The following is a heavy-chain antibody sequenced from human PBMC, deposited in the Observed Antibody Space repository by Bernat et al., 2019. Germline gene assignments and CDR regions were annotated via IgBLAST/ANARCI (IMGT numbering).Heavy chain of an antibody. D-gene: IGHD3-3*01. CDR1: GFTFSSYG. V-gene: IGHV3-30*18. CDR3: AKDPRTARFLEWLFPLDY. J-gene: IGHJ4*02. Sequence: QVQLVESGGGVVQPGRSLRLSCAASGFTFSSYGMHWVRQAPGKGLEWVAVISYDGSNKYYADSVKGRFTISRDNSKNTLYLQMNSLRAEDTAVYYCAKDPRTARFLEWLFPLDYWGRGTLVTVSP. CDR2: ISYDGSNK.